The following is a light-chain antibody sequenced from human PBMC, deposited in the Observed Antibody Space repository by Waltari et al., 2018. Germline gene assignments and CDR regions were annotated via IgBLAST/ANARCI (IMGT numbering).Light chain of an antibody. CDR2: DIT. CDR3: CSYVGDSAFV. CDR1: GHDY. J-gene: IGLJ1*01. V-gene: IGLV2-11*01. Sequence: QSALTQPRSVSGSLGQSVTISCTGGHDYVSWYQQHPGKAPRLLIFDITKRPSGVPDRFSGSRSGNTASLTISRLQADDEADYFCCSYVGDSAFVFGAGTEVT.